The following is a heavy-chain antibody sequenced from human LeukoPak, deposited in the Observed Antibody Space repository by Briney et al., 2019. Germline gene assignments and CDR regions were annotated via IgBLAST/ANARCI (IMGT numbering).Heavy chain of an antibody. CDR2: IIPIFGTA. Sequence: ASVKVSCKASGGTFSSYAISWVRQAPGQGLEWMGGIIPIFGTANYAQKFQGRVTITTDESTSTAYMELSSLRSEDTAVYYRTRAIGELLFPPDYWGQGTLVTVSS. D-gene: IGHD3-10*01. V-gene: IGHV1-69*05. CDR1: GGTFSSYA. J-gene: IGHJ4*02. CDR3: TRAIGELLFPPDY.